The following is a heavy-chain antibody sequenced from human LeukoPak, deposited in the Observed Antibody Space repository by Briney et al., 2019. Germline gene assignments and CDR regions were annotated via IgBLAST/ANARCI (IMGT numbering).Heavy chain of an antibody. CDR1: GGSINNYY. J-gene: IGHJ5*02. CDR3: ARDLTVVVPAAIGNWLDP. V-gene: IGHV4-59*01. CDR2: IHYSGYT. D-gene: IGHD2-2*02. Sequence: PSETLSLTCTVSGGSINNYYWSWIRQPPGKGLEWIAYIHYSGYTAYNPSLKSRVTMSLDTSKSQFSLKLSSVTAADTAVYYCARDLTVVVPAAIGNWLDPWGQGTLVTVSS.